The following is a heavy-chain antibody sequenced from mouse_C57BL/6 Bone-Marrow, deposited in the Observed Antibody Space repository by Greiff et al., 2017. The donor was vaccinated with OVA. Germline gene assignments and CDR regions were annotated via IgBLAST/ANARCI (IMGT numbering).Heavy chain of an antibody. V-gene: IGHV1-75*01. Sequence: QVQLQQSGPELVKPGASVKISCKASGYTFTDYYINWVKQRPGQGLEWIGWIFPGSGSTYYNEKFKGKATLTVDKSSSTAYMLLSSLTSEDSAVYFCATRITTVVAHWYFDVGGTGTTVTVSS. J-gene: IGHJ1*03. D-gene: IGHD1-1*01. CDR1: GYTFTDYY. CDR2: IFPGSGST. CDR3: ATRITTVVAHWYFDV.